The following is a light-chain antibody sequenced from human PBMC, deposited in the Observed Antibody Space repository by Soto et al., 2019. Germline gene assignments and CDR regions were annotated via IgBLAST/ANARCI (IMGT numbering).Light chain of an antibody. CDR2: DAS. J-gene: IGKJ2*01. V-gene: IGKV1-5*01. Sequence: DIQMTQSPSTLSASVGDRVSVTCRASQSIRYWLAWHQQKPGKAPQVLIYDASTLQKGVPSRFSGSGFGTEFTLNISSLQPDDFATYYCQQYHGFPYTFCQGTKVEIK. CDR3: QQYHGFPYT. CDR1: QSIRYW.